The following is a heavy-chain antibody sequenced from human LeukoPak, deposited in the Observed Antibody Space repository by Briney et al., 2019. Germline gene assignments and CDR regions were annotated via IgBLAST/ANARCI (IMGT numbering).Heavy chain of an antibody. V-gene: IGHV4-39*07. CDR1: GGSISSSSYY. D-gene: IGHD4-17*01. J-gene: IGHJ4*02. CDR3: ARSVTTVTRNDFDY. CDR2: IYYSGST. Sequence: SETLSLTCTVSGGSISSSSYYWGWIRQPPGKGLEWIGSIYYSGSTYYNPSLKSRVTISVDTSKNQFSLKLTSVTAADTAVYYCARSVTTVTRNDFDYWGQGTLVTVSS.